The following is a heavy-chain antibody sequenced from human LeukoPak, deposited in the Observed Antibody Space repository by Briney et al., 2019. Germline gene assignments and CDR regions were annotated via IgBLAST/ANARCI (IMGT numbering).Heavy chain of an antibody. V-gene: IGHV4-4*07. Sequence: PSETLSLTCTVSGGSISSYYWSWIRQPAGKGLEWLGRIYTSGSTNYNPSLKSRVTMSVDTSKNQFSLKLSSVTAADTAVYYCARDREIFGVVIIPSGAFDIWGQGTMVTVSS. D-gene: IGHD3-3*01. CDR2: IYTSGST. CDR3: ARDREIFGVVIIPSGAFDI. J-gene: IGHJ3*02. CDR1: GGSISSYY.